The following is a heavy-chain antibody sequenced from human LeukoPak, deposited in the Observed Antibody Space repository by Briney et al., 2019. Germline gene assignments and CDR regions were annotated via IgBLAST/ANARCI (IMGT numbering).Heavy chain of an antibody. V-gene: IGHV4-34*01. CDR1: GGSISRYY. Sequence: PSETLSLTCTVSGGSISRYYWSWIRRPPGKGLEWIGEINHSGSTNYNPSLKSRVTISVDTSKNQFSLKLSSVTAADTAVYYCARGTSYLRYWGQGTLVTVSS. CDR3: ARGTSYLRY. CDR2: INHSGST. D-gene: IGHD2-2*01. J-gene: IGHJ4*02.